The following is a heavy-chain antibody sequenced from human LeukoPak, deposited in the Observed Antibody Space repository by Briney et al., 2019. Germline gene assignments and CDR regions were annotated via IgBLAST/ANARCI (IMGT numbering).Heavy chain of an antibody. J-gene: IGHJ6*02. CDR2: ISAYNGNT. D-gene: IGHD2-15*01. V-gene: IGHV1-18*01. CDR1: GYTFTSYG. CDR3: AIDGYCSGGSCPSYYYYGMDV. Sequence: ASVEVSCKASGYTFTSYGISWVRQAPGQGLEWMGWISAYNGNTNYAQKLQGRVTMTTDTSTSTAYMELRSLRSDDTAVYYCAIDGYCSGGSCPSYYYYGMDVWGQGTTVTVSS.